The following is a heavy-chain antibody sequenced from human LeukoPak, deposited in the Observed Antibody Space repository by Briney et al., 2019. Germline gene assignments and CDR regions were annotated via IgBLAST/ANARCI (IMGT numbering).Heavy chain of an antibody. D-gene: IGHD3-16*01. CDR2: IYGTGST. Sequence: SETLSLTCAVSGYSLGKNYYWGWIRQPPGKGLEWIGRIYGTGSTFYNPSLMNRVTMSVDTSKNHFSLKLTSVTAADTAVYYCARYDSRGSASTRFDYWGQGILVTISS. CDR3: ARYDSRGSASTRFDY. V-gene: IGHV4-38-2*01. CDR1: GYSLGKNYY. J-gene: IGHJ4*02.